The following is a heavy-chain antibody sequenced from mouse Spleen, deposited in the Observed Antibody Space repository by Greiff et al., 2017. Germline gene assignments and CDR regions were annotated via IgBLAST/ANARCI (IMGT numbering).Heavy chain of an antibody. Sequence: EVQVVESGGGLVQPGGSRKLSCAASGFTFSSFGMHWVRQAPEKGLEWVAYISSGSSTIYYADTVKGRFTISRDNPKNTLFLQMTSLRSEETAMYYCTREGLYAMDYWGQGTSVTVSS. V-gene: IGHV5-17*02. J-gene: IGHJ4*01. CDR3: TREGLYAMDY. CDR2: ISSGSSTI. CDR1: GFTFSSFG.